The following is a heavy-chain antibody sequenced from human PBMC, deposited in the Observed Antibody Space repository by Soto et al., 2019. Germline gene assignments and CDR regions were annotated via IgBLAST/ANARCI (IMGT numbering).Heavy chain of an antibody. CDR1: GYSFTSYW. V-gene: IGHV5-51*01. D-gene: IGHD1-26*01. CDR3: ASHGARLIDPAY. J-gene: IGHJ4*02. CDR2: IYPGDSDT. Sequence: PGESLKISCEASGYSFTSYWIGWVRQMPGKGLEWMGIIYPGDSDTRYSPSFQGQVAMSVDKSISTAYLQWNSLKASDTAMYYCASHGARLIDPAYWGQGTLVTVSS.